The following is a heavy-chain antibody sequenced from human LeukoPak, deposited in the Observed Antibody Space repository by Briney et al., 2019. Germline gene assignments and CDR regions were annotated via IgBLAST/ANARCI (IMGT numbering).Heavy chain of an antibody. J-gene: IGHJ3*02. D-gene: IGHD3-22*01. CDR3: AKDRSVELVVVVTDAFDI. V-gene: IGHV3-23*01. CDR2: ISDSGEKT. CDR1: GFTFSSYA. Sequence: GGSLRLSCAASGFTFSSYAMSWVRQAPGKGLEWVSAISDSGEKTYYADAVKGRFTVSRDNSKNTLYMQMNSLRAEDTAVYYCAKDRSVELVVVVTDAFDIWGQGTMVTVS.